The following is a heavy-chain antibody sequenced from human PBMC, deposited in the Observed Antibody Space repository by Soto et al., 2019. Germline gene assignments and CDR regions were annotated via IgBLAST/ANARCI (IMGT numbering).Heavy chain of an antibody. CDR1: GFTFSSYE. V-gene: IGHV3-48*03. Sequence: GGSLRLSCAASGFTFSSYEMNWVRQAPGKGLEWVSYISSSGSTIYYADSVKGRFTISRDNAKNSLYLQMNSLRAEDTAVYYCARDFFRVDDFWSGYHFASDYYGMDVWGQGTTVTVSS. CDR2: ISSSGSTI. CDR3: ARDFFRVDDFWSGYHFASDYYGMDV. D-gene: IGHD3-3*01. J-gene: IGHJ6*02.